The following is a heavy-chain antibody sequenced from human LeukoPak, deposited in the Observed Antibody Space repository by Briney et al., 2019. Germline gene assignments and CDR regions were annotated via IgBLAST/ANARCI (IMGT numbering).Heavy chain of an antibody. CDR1: GFTVSSNY. J-gene: IGHJ6*02. CDR2: IYSGGST. CDR3: ARDSLVFHGMDV. D-gene: IGHD3-16*01. Sequence: PGGSLRLSCAASGFTVSSNYMSWVRQTPRKGLEWVSVIYSGGSTYYADSVKGRFTISRDNSKNTLYLQMSSLRAEDTAVYYCARDSLVFHGMDVWGQGTTVTVSS. V-gene: IGHV3-53*01.